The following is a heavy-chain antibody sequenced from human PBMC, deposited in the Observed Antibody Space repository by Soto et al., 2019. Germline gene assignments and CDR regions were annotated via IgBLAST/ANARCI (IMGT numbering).Heavy chain of an antibody. CDR3: AAGGTRWLQSPVDY. V-gene: IGHV1-24*01. CDR2: FDPEDGDT. D-gene: IGHD1-1*01. CDR1: VYTLTEFS. Sequence: QVQLVQSGAEVKKPGASVKVSCKISVYTLTEFSMHWVRQAPGKGLEWMGGFDPEDGDTMYAQKFQGRVIMTEATSTDTAYMELNSLESEDTAVYYCAAGGTRWLQSPVDYWGQGTLVTVSS. J-gene: IGHJ4*02.